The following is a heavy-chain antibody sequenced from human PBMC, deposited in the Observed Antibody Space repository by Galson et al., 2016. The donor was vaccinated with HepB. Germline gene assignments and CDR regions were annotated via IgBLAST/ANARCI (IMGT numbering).Heavy chain of an antibody. D-gene: IGHD4-23*01. CDR3: ARRDYAPYEDYGGDSDYEYFQH. CDR1: GYSFTSYW. J-gene: IGHJ1*01. V-gene: IGHV5-51*01. Sequence: QSGAEVKKPGESLKISCKASGYSFTSYWIGWVRQMPGKGLEWMGIIYPGDSDTRYSPSFQRQVTISAAKPISTAYLQCNSLKASDTAMYYCARRDYAPYEDYGGDSDYEYFQHWGQGTLVTVSS. CDR2: IYPGDSDT.